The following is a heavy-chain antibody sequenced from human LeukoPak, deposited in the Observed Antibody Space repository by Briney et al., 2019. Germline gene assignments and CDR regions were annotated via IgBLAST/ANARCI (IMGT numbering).Heavy chain of an antibody. CDR2: IYSGGIT. V-gene: IGHV3-53*01. D-gene: IGHD3-16*01. CDR1: GFTVSSNY. Sequence: PGGSLRLSCAASGFTVSSNYMSWVRQAPGRGLEWVSVIYSGGITYYADSVKGRFTISRDNSKNTLYLQMNSLRAEDTAVYHCARVGGGVYYHGMDVWGQGTTVTVS. CDR3: ARVGGGVYYHGMDV. J-gene: IGHJ6*02.